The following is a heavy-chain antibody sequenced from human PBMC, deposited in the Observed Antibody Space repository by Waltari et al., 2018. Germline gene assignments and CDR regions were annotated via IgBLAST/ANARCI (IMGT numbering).Heavy chain of an antibody. D-gene: IGHD4-17*01. Sequence: QVQLPQWGAGLLKPSATLSLTCAVDGGSFTGFYWSWIRQPPGKGLEWIGEINHSGSTNYNPSLKSRVTISVDTSKNQFSLKLSSVTAADTAVYYCARMGTTVTTIDYWGQGTLVTVSS. J-gene: IGHJ4*02. CDR3: ARMGTTVTTIDY. CDR2: INHSGST. CDR1: GGSFTGFY. V-gene: IGHV4-34*01.